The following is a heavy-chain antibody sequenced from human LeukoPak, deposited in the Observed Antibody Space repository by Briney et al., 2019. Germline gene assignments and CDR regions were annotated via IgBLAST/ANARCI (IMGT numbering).Heavy chain of an antibody. D-gene: IGHD3-10*01. Sequence: GGSLRLSCTASGFTFGDYAISWVRQAPGKGLEWVGFIRSKAYGGTTEYAASVKGRFTISRDDSKSIAYLQMNSLKTEDTAVYYCTRDSGRYYGSGHDAFDIWGQGTMVTVSS. CDR3: TRDSGRYYGSGHDAFDI. CDR1: GFTFGDYA. J-gene: IGHJ3*02. CDR2: IRSKAYGGTT. V-gene: IGHV3-49*04.